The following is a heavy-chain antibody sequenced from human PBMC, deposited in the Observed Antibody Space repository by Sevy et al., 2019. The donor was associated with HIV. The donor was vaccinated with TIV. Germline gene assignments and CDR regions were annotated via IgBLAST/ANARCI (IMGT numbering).Heavy chain of an antibody. CDR1: GFSVSSNY. Sequence: GGSLRLSCEASGFSVSSNYMAWVRQAPGKGLEWVSVIYSGKSTDYRDSVNGRFTISRDRSKNTLYLQMDSLRAEDTAVYHWARVQCHTGWFDYWGQGSLVTVSS. V-gene: IGHV3-53*01. D-gene: IGHD6-19*01. CDR2: IYSGKST. CDR3: ARVQCHTGWFDY. J-gene: IGHJ4*02.